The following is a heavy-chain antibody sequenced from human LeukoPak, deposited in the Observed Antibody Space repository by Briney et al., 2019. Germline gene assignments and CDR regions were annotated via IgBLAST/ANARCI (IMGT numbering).Heavy chain of an antibody. CDR3: AIGLGELNDY. V-gene: IGHV5-51*01. J-gene: IGHJ4*02. Sequence: GASLKICCNGSGYSFTSYLIGWGRPIPGKDLDWMGIIYPGDSDTRYSPSFQGQVTISADKSISTAYLQWSSLKASDTAMYYCAIGLGELNDYWGQGTLVTVSS. CDR1: GYSFTSYL. D-gene: IGHD3-10*01. CDR2: IYPGDSDT.